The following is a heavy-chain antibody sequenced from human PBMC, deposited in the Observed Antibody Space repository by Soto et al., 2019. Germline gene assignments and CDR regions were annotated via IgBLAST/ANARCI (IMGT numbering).Heavy chain of an antibody. CDR1: GFAFNIYA. CDR3: VRSSGLPTPHFAY. V-gene: IGHV3-30*04. J-gene: IGHJ6*01. D-gene: IGHD6-19*01. CDR2: ISHDGTNR. Sequence: PGGSLRLSCEASGFAFNIYAMHWVRQAPGMGLEWLAVISHDGTNRYYADSVKGRVTISRDNSKSTVFVQMDSLGFEDTAVYYCVRSSGLPTPHFAYWG.